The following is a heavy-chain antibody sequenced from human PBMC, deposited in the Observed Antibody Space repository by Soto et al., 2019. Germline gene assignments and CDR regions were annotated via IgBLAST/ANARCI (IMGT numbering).Heavy chain of an antibody. Sequence: SETLSLTCLVSGFPISSPYSWGWIRQPPGKGLEWIGSISHTGTTSYSPSLTSRVSISVDTSKSQVSLKLTSVTAADTAVYFCARVTMVIRDSDHFGVDVWGHGTTVTVSS. D-gene: IGHD4-17*01. J-gene: IGHJ6*02. CDR3: ARVTMVIRDSDHFGVDV. CDR2: ISHTGTT. CDR1: GFPISSPYS. V-gene: IGHV4-38-2*02.